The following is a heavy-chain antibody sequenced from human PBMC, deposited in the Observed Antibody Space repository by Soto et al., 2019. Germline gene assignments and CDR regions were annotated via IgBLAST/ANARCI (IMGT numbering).Heavy chain of an antibody. V-gene: IGHV4-39*01. CDR3: ARHGAWANLGD. CDR2: TDYRANS. Sequence: QLQLQESGPGLVKPSETLSLTCSVSVGSIDSSNFYWGWISQPPGEWLEWIGSTDYRANSYNNSSLNSRVTISLDTSKNKFSLYLNYVAAADTVVYYCARHGAWANLGDWGQGTRVTVSS. D-gene: IGHD3-16*01. J-gene: IGHJ4*02. CDR1: VGSIDSSNFY.